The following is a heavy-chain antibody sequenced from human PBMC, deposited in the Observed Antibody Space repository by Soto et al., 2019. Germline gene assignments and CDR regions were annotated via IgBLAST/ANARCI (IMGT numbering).Heavy chain of an antibody. CDR3: VRDGTKTLRDWFDP. CDR2: IYATGTT. D-gene: IGHD1-1*01. Sequence: SETLSLTCTVSGASISGFYWSWIRKSAGKGLEWIGRIYATGTTDYNPSRKSRVMMSVDTSKKQFSLKLRSVTAADTAVYYCVRDGTKTLRDWFDPWGQGISVTVSS. J-gene: IGHJ5*02. CDR1: GASISGFY. V-gene: IGHV4-4*07.